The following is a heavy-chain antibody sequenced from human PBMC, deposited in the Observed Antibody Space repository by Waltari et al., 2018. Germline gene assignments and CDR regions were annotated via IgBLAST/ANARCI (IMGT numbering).Heavy chain of an antibody. CDR2: INPNSGGT. V-gene: IGHV1-2*06. D-gene: IGHD2-21*01. Sequence: QVQLVQSGAEVKKPGASVKVSCKASGYTFTGYYMHWVRQAPGQGLEWMGRINPNSGGTNYAQKFQGRVTMTRDTSKNQFSLKLSSVTAADTAVYYCARDHAYCGGDCRNWFDPWGQGTLVTVSS. CDR1: GYTFTGYY. J-gene: IGHJ5*02. CDR3: ARDHAYCGGDCRNWFDP.